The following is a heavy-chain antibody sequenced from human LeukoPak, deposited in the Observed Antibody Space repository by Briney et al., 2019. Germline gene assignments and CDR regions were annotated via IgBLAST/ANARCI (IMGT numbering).Heavy chain of an antibody. Sequence: GESLKISCKGSGYRFTSYWIGWGRQMPGKGLGWMGIIYPGDSDTRYSPSFQGQVTISADKSISTAYLQWSSLKASDTAMYYCARRAVVAASMDWYFDLWGRGTLVTVSS. D-gene: IGHD2-15*01. CDR2: IYPGDSDT. CDR1: GYRFTSYW. J-gene: IGHJ2*01. V-gene: IGHV5-51*01. CDR3: ARRAVVAASMDWYFDL.